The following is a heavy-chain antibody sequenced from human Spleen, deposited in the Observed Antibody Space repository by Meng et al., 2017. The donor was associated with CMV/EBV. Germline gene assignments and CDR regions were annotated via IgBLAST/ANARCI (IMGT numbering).Heavy chain of an antibody. CDR3: ARGDEYSSSCGDY. V-gene: IGHV3-21*01. Sequence: GGSLRLSCVVSGFTFNEYSMNWVRQAPGKGLEWVSSISSSSSYIYYADSVKGRFTISRDNAKNSLYLQMNSLRAEDTAVYYCARGDEYSSSCGDYWGQGTLVTVSS. CDR1: GFTFNEYS. J-gene: IGHJ4*02. CDR2: ISSSSSYI. D-gene: IGHD6-6*01.